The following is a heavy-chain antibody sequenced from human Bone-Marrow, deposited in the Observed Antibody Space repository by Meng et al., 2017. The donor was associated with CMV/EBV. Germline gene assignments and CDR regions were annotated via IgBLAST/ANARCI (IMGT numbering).Heavy chain of an antibody. Sequence: GESLKIACAASGFTFSSYAIHWVRQAPGKGLEWVAVLSYDGNNKYFADSVKGRFTISRDNSKNPLYLQMNSLRADDTAVYYCARGSVGLGIAARKTHDAFDIWGQGTMVTVSS. CDR2: LSYDGNNK. V-gene: IGHV3-30*04. CDR3: ARGSVGLGIAARKTHDAFDI. D-gene: IGHD6-6*01. J-gene: IGHJ3*02. CDR1: GFTFSSYA.